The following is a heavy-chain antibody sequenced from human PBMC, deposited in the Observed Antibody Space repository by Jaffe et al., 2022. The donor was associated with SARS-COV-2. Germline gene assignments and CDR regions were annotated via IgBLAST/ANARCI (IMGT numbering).Heavy chain of an antibody. CDR3: ARVVGDSGSAGSFDY. CDR2: ISSSSSFT. J-gene: IGHJ4*02. CDR1: GFTFSDYY. V-gene: IGHV3-11*06. D-gene: IGHD6-6*01. Sequence: QVHLVESGGGLVKPGGSLRLSCAASGFTFSDYYMSWIRQAPGKGLEWVSYISSSSSFTNYADSVKGRFTISRDNAKKSLYLQMNSLRDEDAAVYYCARVVGDSGSAGSFDYWGQGTLVTVSS.